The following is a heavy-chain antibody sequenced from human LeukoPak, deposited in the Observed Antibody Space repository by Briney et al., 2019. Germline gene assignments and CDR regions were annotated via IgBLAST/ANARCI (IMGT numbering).Heavy chain of an antibody. CDR2: ISSSSSAI. CDR1: GFTFSSYS. Sequence: GGSLRPSCAASGFTFSSYSMDWVRQAPGKGLEWVSYISSSSSAIYYADSVKGRFTISRDNAKNSLYLQMNSLRAEDTAVYYCARVNYYYYYMDVWGKGTTVTVSS. CDR3: ARVNYYYYYMDV. J-gene: IGHJ6*03. V-gene: IGHV3-48*01.